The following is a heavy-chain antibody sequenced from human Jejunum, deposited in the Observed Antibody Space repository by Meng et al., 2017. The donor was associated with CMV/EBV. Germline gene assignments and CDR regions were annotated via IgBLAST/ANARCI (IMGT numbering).Heavy chain of an antibody. CDR1: RGSLTYNS. V-gene: IGHV4-59*01. D-gene: IGHD3-10*01. CDR2: ISYSGST. J-gene: IGHJ4*02. Sequence: SRGSLTYNSWSWIRQSARKGLEWIGSISYSGSTNYNPSLKSRVTISMDTSENQFSLKVSSVTAGDTAVYYCARWSGSGNYPFADYWGQGTLVTVSS. CDR3: ARWSGSGNYPFADY.